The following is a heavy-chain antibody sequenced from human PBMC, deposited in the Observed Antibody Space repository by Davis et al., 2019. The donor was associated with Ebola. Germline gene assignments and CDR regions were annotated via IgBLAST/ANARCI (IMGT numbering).Heavy chain of an antibody. D-gene: IGHD3-22*01. CDR1: GFTFDDYA. CDR2: ISWNSGSI. CDR3: AKDYYDSSGRYFDY. Sequence: PGGSLRLSCAASGFTFDDYAMHWVRQAPGKGLEWVSGISWNSGSIGYADSVKGRFTISRDNSKNTLYLQMNSLRAEDTAVYYCAKDYYDSSGRYFDYWGQGTLVTVSS. V-gene: IGHV3-9*01. J-gene: IGHJ4*02.